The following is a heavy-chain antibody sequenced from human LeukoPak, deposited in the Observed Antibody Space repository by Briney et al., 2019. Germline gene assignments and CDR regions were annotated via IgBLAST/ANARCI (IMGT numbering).Heavy chain of an antibody. Sequence: GGSLRLSCAASGFTFSDYYMSWIRQAPGKWLGWVSYIISIGSTIYYADSVKGRFTISRDNAKNSLYLQMNSLRAEDTAVYYCAREGAWSYYYGSGSAVDYWGQGTLVTVSS. CDR3: AREGAWSYYYGSGSAVDY. J-gene: IGHJ4*02. V-gene: IGHV3-11*01. D-gene: IGHD3-10*01. CDR1: GFTFSDYY. CDR2: IISIGSTI.